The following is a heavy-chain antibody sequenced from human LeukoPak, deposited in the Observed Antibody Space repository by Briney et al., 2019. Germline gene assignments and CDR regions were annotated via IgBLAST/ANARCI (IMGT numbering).Heavy chain of an antibody. Sequence: GGSPRLSCAASTFTFINYNMNWVRRAPGKGLEWVSYISGSGSTIYYADSVRGRFTISRDNAKSSLYLQMNSLRADDTAVYYCAGGPRYLFEYWGQGTLVTVSS. D-gene: IGHD1-1*01. CDR3: AGGPRYLFEY. CDR1: TFTFINYN. V-gene: IGHV3-48*03. CDR2: ISGSGSTI. J-gene: IGHJ4*02.